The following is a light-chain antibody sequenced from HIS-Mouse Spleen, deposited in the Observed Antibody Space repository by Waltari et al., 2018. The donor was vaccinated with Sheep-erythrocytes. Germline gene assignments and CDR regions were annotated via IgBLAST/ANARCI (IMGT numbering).Light chain of an antibody. J-gene: IGLJ3*02. CDR2: EDS. CDR3: YSTDSSGNHWV. Sequence: SYELPQPPSGSFSPGQPARYPCSGEAWPKNNPYWYQKKSGQAPVLVIYEDSNRHAGIPERFSGYSSGTMATLTISEAQGEDDADYYCYSTDSSGNHWVFGGGTKLTVL. V-gene: IGLV3-10*01. CDR1: AWPKNN.